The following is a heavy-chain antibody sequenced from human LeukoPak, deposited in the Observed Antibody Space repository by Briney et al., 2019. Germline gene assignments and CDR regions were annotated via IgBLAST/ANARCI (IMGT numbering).Heavy chain of an antibody. V-gene: IGHV3-23*01. CDR1: GFTFNSYA. Sequence: GGSLRLSCAASGFTFNSYAMSWVRQAPGKGLEWVSAISGSGGSTYYADSVKGRFTISRDNSKNTLYLQMNSLRAEDTAVYYCARHRPLTPYSSGWSFDYWGQGTLVTVSS. J-gene: IGHJ4*02. CDR2: ISGSGGST. D-gene: IGHD6-19*01. CDR3: ARHRPLTPYSSGWSFDY.